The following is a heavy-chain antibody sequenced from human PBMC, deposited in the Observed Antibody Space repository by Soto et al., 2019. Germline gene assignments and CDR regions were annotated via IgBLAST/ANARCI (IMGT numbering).Heavy chain of an antibody. Sequence: QVQLQESGPGLVKPSETLSLTCTVSGGSISSYYWSWIRQPPGKGLEWIGYIYYSGSTNYNPSLKSRVTISVDTSKNQFSLKLSSVTAADTAVYYCARAGSRFDWYLQPGYFDYWGQGTLVTVSS. CDR3: ARAGSRFDWYLQPGYFDY. CDR2: IYYSGST. V-gene: IGHV4-59*01. J-gene: IGHJ4*02. CDR1: GGSISSYY. D-gene: IGHD3-9*01.